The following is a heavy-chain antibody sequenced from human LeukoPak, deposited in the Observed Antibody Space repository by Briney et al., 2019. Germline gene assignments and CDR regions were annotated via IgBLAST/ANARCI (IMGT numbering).Heavy chain of an antibody. D-gene: IGHD4-23*01. V-gene: IGHV3-30-3*01. CDR2: ISYDGSNK. Sequence: GGSLRLSCAASGFTFSSYAMHWVRQAPGKGLEWVAVISYDGSNKYYADSVKGRFTISRDNSKNTLYLQMNSLRAEDTAVYYCAKAPGETTVVKLDPWGQGTLVTVSS. CDR3: AKAPGETTVVKLDP. CDR1: GFTFSSYA. J-gene: IGHJ5*02.